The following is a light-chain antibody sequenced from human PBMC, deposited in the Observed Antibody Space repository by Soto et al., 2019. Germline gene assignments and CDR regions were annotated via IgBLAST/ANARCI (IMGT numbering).Light chain of an antibody. J-gene: IGLJ3*02. CDR1: SSNIGAGYD. Sequence: QSVRTQPPSESGAPGQRVTISCTGSSSNIGAGYDVHGYRQYPGTAPQLLLYDSTNRPSGVPDRISGSKSGTSASLAITGLQADDAADYCCQSYDNRLSALWLFGGGTTLTVL. V-gene: IGLV1-40*01. CDR3: QSYDNRLSALWL. CDR2: DST.